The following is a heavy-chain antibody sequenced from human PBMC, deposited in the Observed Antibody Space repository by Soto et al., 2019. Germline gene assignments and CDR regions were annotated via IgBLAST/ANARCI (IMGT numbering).Heavy chain of an antibody. J-gene: IGHJ6*02. CDR2: INAGNGNT. CDR1: GYTFTSYA. V-gene: IGHV1-3*01. D-gene: IGHD3-10*01. Sequence: QVQLVQSGAEVKKPGASVKVSCKASGYTFTSYAMHWVRQAPGQRLEWMGWINAGNGNTKYSQKFQGRVTITRDTSASTAYMELSRLRSEDTAVYYCARDLLWFGELLYAYYYYGMDVWGQGTTVTVSS. CDR3: ARDLLWFGELLYAYYYYGMDV.